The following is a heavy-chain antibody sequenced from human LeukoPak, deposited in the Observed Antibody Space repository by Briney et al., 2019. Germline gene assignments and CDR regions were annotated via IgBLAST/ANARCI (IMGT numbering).Heavy chain of an antibody. CDR1: GFTFSSYG. V-gene: IGHV3-33*01. Sequence: PGGSLRLSCAASGFTFSSYGMNWVRQAPGKGLEWVAVIWNDGSNKYYADSVKGRFTISGDNSKNTLYLQMNSLRAEDTAVYYCARGGDIVVVPAAMSLDYWGQGTLVTVSS. CDR2: IWNDGSNK. CDR3: ARGGDIVVVPAAMSLDY. J-gene: IGHJ4*02. D-gene: IGHD2-2*01.